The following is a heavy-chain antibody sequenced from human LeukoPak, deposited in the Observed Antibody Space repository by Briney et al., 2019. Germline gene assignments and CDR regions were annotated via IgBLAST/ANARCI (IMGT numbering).Heavy chain of an antibody. V-gene: IGHV3-74*01. CDR2: ISPEGSGT. Sequence: GGSLRLSCAASGFSLSGYWMHWVRQAPGKGLVWVSRISPEGSGTTYADSVKGRFTISRDNAKNTLYLQMNSLRGEDTAVFYCATGFGSLRDYWGQGTLVTVSS. D-gene: IGHD3-9*01. J-gene: IGHJ4*02. CDR1: GFSLSGYW. CDR3: ATGFGSLRDY.